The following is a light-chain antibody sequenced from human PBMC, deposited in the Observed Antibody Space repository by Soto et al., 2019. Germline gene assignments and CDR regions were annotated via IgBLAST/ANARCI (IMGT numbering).Light chain of an antibody. CDR3: QQYGTSALT. CDR1: QSVSSSY. Sequence: EIVLTQSPGTLSLSPGERATPSCRASQSVSSSYLAWYQQKPGQAPRLLIYGASSRATGIPDRFSGSGSGTDFTLTISRLEPEDFAVYYCQQYGTSALTFGGGTKV. J-gene: IGKJ4*01. CDR2: GAS. V-gene: IGKV3-20*01.